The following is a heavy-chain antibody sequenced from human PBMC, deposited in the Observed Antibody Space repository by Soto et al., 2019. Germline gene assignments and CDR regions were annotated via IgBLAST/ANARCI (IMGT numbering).Heavy chain of an antibody. J-gene: IGHJ6*02. CDR2: ISGSGGST. D-gene: IGHD3-10*01. CDR3: ANIVSMYYYYGMDV. CDR1: GFTFSSYA. Sequence: GGSLRLSCAASGFTFSSYAMSWVRQAPGKGLEWVSAISGSGGSTYYADSVKGRFTISRDNSKNTLYLQMNSLRAEDTAVYYCANIVSMYYYYGMDVWGQGTTVTVSS. V-gene: IGHV3-23*01.